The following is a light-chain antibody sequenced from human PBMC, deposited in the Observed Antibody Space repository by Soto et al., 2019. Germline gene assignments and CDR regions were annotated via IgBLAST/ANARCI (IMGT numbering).Light chain of an antibody. Sequence: IQLTQSPSSLSASVGDRVTITCRASQSISVWVAWYQQKPGKAPKLLIYDASRLESGVPSRFSGSGSGTEFMLTISSLQPDDFATYYCQQYESDSPWTFGQGTKVDIK. CDR2: DAS. CDR1: QSISVW. CDR3: QQYESDSPWT. V-gene: IGKV1-5*01. J-gene: IGKJ1*01.